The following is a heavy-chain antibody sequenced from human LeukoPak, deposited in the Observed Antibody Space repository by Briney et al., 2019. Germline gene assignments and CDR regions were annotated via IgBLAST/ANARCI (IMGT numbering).Heavy chain of an antibody. J-gene: IGHJ3*02. V-gene: IGHV3-21*01. CDR1: GFTFSNCA. D-gene: IGHD1-14*01. CDR2: ISSSSSYI. Sequence: GGSLRLSCAASGFTFSNCAMSWVRQAPGKGLEWVSSISSSSSYIYYADSVKGRFTISRDNAKNSLYLQMNSLRAEDTAVYYCARFLRTGAFDIWGQGTMVTVSS. CDR3: ARFLRTGAFDI.